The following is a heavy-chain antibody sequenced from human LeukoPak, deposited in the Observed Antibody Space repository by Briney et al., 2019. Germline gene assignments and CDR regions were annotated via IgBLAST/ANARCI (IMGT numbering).Heavy chain of an antibody. CDR2: INHSGST. V-gene: IGHV4-34*01. Sequence: SETLSLTCAVYGGSFSDYYWTWIRQPPGKGLEWIGEINHSGSTNYNPSLKSRVTISVDTSKNQFSLKLSSVTAADTAVYYCARQGRGYYYGMDVWGQGTTVTVSS. CDR1: GGSFSDYY. CDR3: ARQGRGYYYGMDV. D-gene: IGHD3-10*01. J-gene: IGHJ6*02.